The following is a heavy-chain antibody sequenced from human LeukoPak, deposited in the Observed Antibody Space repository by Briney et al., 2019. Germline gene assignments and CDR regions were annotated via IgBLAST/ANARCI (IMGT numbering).Heavy chain of an antibody. CDR1: GFTFSSYA. V-gene: IGHV3-23*01. J-gene: IGHJ4*02. CDR2: ISGSGGST. CDR3: ANSGKDILTGYPWYFDY. Sequence: GGSLRLSCVASGFTFSSYAMSWVRQAPGKGLEWVSAISGSGGSTYYADSVKGRFTISRDNSKNTLYLQMNSLRAEDTAVYYCANSGKDILTGYPWYFDYWGQGTLVTVSS. D-gene: IGHD3-9*01.